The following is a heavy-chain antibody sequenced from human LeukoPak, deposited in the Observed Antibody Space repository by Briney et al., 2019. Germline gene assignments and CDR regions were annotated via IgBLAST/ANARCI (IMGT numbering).Heavy chain of an antibody. Sequence: SETLSLTCTVSGASINSGSYYWSWLRQPAGKGLEFIGHFSSSGSANYNPSLRSRITISLDTSKNQFSLKVSSVPAADTAVYYCATDFGDSSGWYRFWGQGTLVTVSS. CDR2: FSSSGSA. CDR1: GASINSGSYY. J-gene: IGHJ4*02. V-gene: IGHV4-61*09. D-gene: IGHD6-19*01. CDR3: ATDFGDSSGWYRF.